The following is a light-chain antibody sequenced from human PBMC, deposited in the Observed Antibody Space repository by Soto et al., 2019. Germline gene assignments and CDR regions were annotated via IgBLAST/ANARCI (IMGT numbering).Light chain of an antibody. Sequence: IVMTQSPATLAVSPGERATLSCRASQSVSTNLAWYQQKLGQAPRLLIYGASTRATGIPARFSGSGSGTEFTLTISSLQSEDFAVYYCQHYNNWPSWTFGQGTEVQIK. V-gene: IGKV3-15*01. CDR2: GAS. CDR1: QSVSTN. J-gene: IGKJ1*01. CDR3: QHYNNWPSWT.